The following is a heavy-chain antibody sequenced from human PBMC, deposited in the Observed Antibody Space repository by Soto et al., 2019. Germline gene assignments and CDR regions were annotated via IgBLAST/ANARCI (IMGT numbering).Heavy chain of an antibody. CDR2: MYYSGTT. CDR1: GGSISSSDFY. V-gene: IGHV4-39*01. D-gene: IGHD6-25*01. CDR3: AVVDSTGNWFDP. Sequence: QLQLQESGPGLVKPSETLSLTCTVSGGSISSSDFYWGWLRQAPGKGREFIGSMYYSGTTYYNPSLKSRVTISVDTSKSQFTLKLISVTAADTAVYYCAVVDSTGNWFDPWGEGALVTVSS. J-gene: IGHJ5*02.